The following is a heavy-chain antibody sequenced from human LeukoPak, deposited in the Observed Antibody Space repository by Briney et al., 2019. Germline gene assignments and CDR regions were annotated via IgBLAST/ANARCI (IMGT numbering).Heavy chain of an antibody. Sequence: GGSLRLSCAASGFTFSSYAMHWVRQAPGKGLEWVAVISYDGSNKYYADSVKGRFTISRDNAKNSLYLQMNSLRAEDTAIYFCAREDDWNYEDYWGQGTLVTVSS. CDR1: GFTFSSYA. CDR3: AREDDWNYEDY. D-gene: IGHD1-7*01. V-gene: IGHV3-30-3*01. CDR2: ISYDGSNK. J-gene: IGHJ4*02.